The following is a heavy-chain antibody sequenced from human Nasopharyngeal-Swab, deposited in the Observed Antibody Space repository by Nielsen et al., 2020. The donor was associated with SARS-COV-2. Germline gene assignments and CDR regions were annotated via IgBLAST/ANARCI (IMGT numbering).Heavy chain of an antibody. CDR3: ARDKAGTIDY. CDR1: GGSISSYY. Sequence: GSLRLSCTVSGGSISSYYWSWIRQPPEKGLEWIGYIYYSGSTNYNPSLKSRVTISVDTSKNQFSLKLSSVTAADTAVYYCARDKAGTIDYWGQGTLVTVSS. V-gene: IGHV4-59*13. D-gene: IGHD1-7*01. J-gene: IGHJ4*02. CDR2: IYYSGST.